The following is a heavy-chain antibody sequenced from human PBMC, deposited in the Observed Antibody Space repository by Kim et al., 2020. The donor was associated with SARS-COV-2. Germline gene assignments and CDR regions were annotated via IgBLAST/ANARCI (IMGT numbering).Heavy chain of an antibody. CDR2: IWYDGSNK. D-gene: IGHD5-18*01. CDR1: GFTFSSYG. CDR3: ARLYSYGLFDY. V-gene: IGHV3-33*01. Sequence: GGSLRLSCAASGFTFSSYGMHWVRQAPGKGLEWVAVIWYDGSNKYYADSVKGRFTISRDNSKNTLYLQMNSLRAEDTAVYYCARLYSYGLFDYWGQGTLVTVSS. J-gene: IGHJ4*02.